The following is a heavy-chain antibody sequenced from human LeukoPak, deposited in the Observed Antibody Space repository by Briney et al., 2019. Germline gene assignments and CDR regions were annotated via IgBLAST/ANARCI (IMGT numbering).Heavy chain of an antibody. Sequence: GGSLRLSCAASGFTFSSHGMNWVRQAPGKGLEWVSGISGSGGGTYYADSVRGRFSISRDNSKNTLHLQMNSLRAEDTAVYYCAAISPYYYMDVWGKGTTVTISS. V-gene: IGHV3-23*01. CDR3: AAISPYYYMDV. CDR2: ISGSGGGT. CDR1: GFTFSSHG. J-gene: IGHJ6*03. D-gene: IGHD2-21*01.